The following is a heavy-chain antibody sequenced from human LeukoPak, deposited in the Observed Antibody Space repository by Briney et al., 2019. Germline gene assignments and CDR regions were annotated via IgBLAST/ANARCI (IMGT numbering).Heavy chain of an antibody. CDR1: GGSISSYY. D-gene: IGHD5-18*01. J-gene: IGHJ6*03. CDR2: IYYSGST. CDR3: ARTTEGGYTYGYFYYYYMDV. Sequence: SETLSLTCTVSGGSISSYYWSWVRQPPGKGLEWIGYIYYSGSTNYNPSLKSRVTISVDTSKNQFSLRLTSVTAADTAVYYCARTTEGGYTYGYFYYYYMDVWGKGTTVTISS. V-gene: IGHV4-59*01.